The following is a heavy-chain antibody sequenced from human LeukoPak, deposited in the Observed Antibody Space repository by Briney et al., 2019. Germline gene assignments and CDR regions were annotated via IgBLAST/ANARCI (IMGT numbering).Heavy chain of an antibody. CDR3: VRSGGYCGSTTCHVEYFDP. CDR1: GGSTSSTTYY. V-gene: IGHV4-39*01. D-gene: IGHD2-2*01. Sequence: PSETLSLTCTVSGGSTSSTTYYWGWIRQPPGKDLEWIGSIYYSGNTYYNPSLKSRVTISVDTSKNQFSLKLSSVTAADTAMYYCVRSGGYCGSTTCHVEYFDPWGRGTLVTVSS. CDR2: IYYSGNT. J-gene: IGHJ2*01.